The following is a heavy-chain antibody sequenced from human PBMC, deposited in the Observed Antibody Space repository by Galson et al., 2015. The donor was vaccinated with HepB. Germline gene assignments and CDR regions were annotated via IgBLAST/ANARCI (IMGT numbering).Heavy chain of an antibody. D-gene: IGHD2-15*01. CDR2: IDSSGTST. CDR1: GFTFSNYA. J-gene: IGHJ4*02. V-gene: IGHV3-23*05. CDR3: AKGSSGGRPYYFDY. Sequence: SLRLSCAASGFTFSNYAMSWVRQTPEKGLEWVSAIDSSGTSTYYADSVKGRFTISRDNSKNTLYLQMNSLRADDTAVYYCAKGSSGGRPYYFDYWGPGTLVTASS.